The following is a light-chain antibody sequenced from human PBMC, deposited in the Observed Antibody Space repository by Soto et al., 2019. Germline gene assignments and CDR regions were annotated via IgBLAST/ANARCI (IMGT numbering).Light chain of an antibody. V-gene: IGLV3-1*01. Sequence: SSELTQPPSVSVSPGQTASIPCSGDKLGDRYACWYQQRPGQSPVLVIYQDTKRPSGIPERISGSNSGNTATLTISGTQAMDEADYYCQAWDSTTVVFGGGTKVTVL. CDR2: QDT. J-gene: IGLJ3*02. CDR3: QAWDSTTVV. CDR1: KLGDRY.